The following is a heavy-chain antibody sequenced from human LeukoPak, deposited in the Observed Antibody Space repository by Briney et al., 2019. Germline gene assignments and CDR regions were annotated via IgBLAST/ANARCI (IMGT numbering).Heavy chain of an antibody. CDR2: ISSSTSSI. CDR1: GFTFSDYS. V-gene: IGHV3-21*01. D-gene: IGHD1-1*01. Sequence: GGSLRLSCAASGFTFSDYSMNWVRQAPGKGLEWVSSISSSTSSIYYADSVKGRFTISRDNAKNSLYLQMNSPRTEDTAVYYCARGGSGNWNAPFDYWGQGTLVTVSS. J-gene: IGHJ4*02. CDR3: ARGGSGNWNAPFDY.